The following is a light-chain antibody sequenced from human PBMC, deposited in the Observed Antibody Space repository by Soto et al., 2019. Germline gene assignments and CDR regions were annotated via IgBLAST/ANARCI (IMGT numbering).Light chain of an antibody. CDR3: SSYTISSTSV. V-gene: IGLV2-14*01. Sequence: QSVLTQPASVSGSPGQSITISCTGTSTDVGGYNSVSWYQQHPDKAPKLMIYDVSDRPSGVSNRFSGSKSGNTASLTISGLQAEDEADYYCSSYTISSTSVFGTGTKLTVL. CDR2: DVS. CDR1: STDVGGYNS. J-gene: IGLJ1*01.